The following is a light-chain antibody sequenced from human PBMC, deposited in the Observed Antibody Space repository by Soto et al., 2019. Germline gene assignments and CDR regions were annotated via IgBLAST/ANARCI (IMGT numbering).Light chain of an antibody. CDR3: SAYAGNTYVV. J-gene: IGLJ2*01. CDR1: NNDIGEYNF. V-gene: IGLV2-8*01. CDR2: EVT. Sequence: QSALTQPPSASGSPGQSVTISCTGTNNDIGEYNFVSWYQHHSGKAPKLLIYEVTKRPSGVPDRFSGSKSGNTASLTVSGLRTEDEADYFCSAYAGNTYVVFGGGTKLTVL.